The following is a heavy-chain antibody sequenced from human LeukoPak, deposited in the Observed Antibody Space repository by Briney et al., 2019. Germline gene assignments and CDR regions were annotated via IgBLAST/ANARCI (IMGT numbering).Heavy chain of an antibody. D-gene: IGHD1-26*01. J-gene: IGHJ3*02. Sequence: SVKVSCKASGGTFNSYAISWVRQAPGQGLEGMGGIIPMSDTANYPQKFRGRLTITADIPTSTVYMELSSLRSEDTAVYYCAREDDTGRYMGDDAFDIWGQGTMVTVSS. CDR3: AREDDTGRYMGDDAFDI. V-gene: IGHV1-69*06. CDR1: GGTFNSYA. CDR2: IIPMSDTA.